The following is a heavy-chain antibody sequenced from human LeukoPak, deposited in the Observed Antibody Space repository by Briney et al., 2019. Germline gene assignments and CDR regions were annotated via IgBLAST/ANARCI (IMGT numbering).Heavy chain of an antibody. J-gene: IGHJ4*02. CDR2: IYSGGST. V-gene: IGHV3-66*02. Sequence: GGSLRLSCAASGFTVGGNYMSWVRQAPGKGLEWVSIIYSGGSTYYADSVKGRFTISRDNSKNTLYLQMNSLRAEDTAVYYCARARHSSSWYYFDYWGQGTLVTVSS. D-gene: IGHD6-13*01. CDR3: ARARHSSSWYYFDY. CDR1: GFTVGGNY.